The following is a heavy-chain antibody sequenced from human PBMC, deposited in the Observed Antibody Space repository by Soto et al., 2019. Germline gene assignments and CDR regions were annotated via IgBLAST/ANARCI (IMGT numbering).Heavy chain of an antibody. CDR2: ISSSSSYI. V-gene: IGHV3-21*01. CDR1: GFTFSSYS. J-gene: IGHJ4*02. D-gene: IGHD2-15*01. CDR3: ASVLGYCSGGSCYSGFAYFDY. Sequence: GGSLRLSCAASGFTFSSYSMNWVRQAPGKGLEWVSSISSSSSYIYYADSVKGRFTISRDNAKNSLYLQMNSLRAEDTAVYYCASVLGYCSGGSCYSGFAYFDYWGQGTLVTVSS.